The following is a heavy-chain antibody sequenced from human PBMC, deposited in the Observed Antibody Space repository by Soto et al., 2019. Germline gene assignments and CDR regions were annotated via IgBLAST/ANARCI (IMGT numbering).Heavy chain of an antibody. J-gene: IGHJ4*02. CDR1: GYTFTVYY. V-gene: IGHV1-2*02. D-gene: IGHD3-22*01. Sequence: ASVKVSCKASGYTFTVYYMHWVLQSALQWLDWMGCINPNSGGTNYAQKFQGRVTMTRDTSISTAYMELSRLRSDDTAVYYCARGFYDSSGYYGKPYYFDYWGQGTLVTVSS. CDR2: INPNSGGT. CDR3: ARGFYDSSGYYGKPYYFDY.